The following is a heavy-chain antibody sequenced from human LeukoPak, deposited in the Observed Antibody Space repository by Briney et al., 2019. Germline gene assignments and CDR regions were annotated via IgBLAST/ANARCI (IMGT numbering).Heavy chain of an antibody. CDR3: AKDWGGSYHGNAFDI. CDR1: GFTVSNSY. V-gene: IGHV3-53*01. Sequence: GSLRLSCAASGFTVSNSYMSWVRQAPGKGLEWVSVIYSGGITYYADSVKGRFTISRDNSKNTMYLQMNSLRAEDTAVYYCAKDWGGSYHGNAFDIWGQGTMVTVSS. D-gene: IGHD1-26*01. J-gene: IGHJ3*02. CDR2: IYSGGIT.